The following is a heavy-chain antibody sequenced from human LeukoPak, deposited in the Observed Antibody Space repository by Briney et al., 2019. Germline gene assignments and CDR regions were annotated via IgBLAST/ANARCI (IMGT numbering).Heavy chain of an antibody. J-gene: IGHJ3*02. CDR3: AKLPSQWDSLDAFDI. Sequence: PGGSLRLSCAASGFTFSSYEMNWVRLAPGQGLEWASYISSSGTTKYYADSVKGRFTISRDNAKNSLYLQMNSLRAEDTAVYYCAKLPSQWDSLDAFDIWGQGTMVTVSS. V-gene: IGHV3-48*03. D-gene: IGHD1-26*01. CDR2: ISSSGTTK. CDR1: GFTFSSYE.